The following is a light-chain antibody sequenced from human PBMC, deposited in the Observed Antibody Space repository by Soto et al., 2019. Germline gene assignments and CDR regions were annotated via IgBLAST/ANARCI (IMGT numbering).Light chain of an antibody. CDR3: TSWTSTSTYV. V-gene: IGLV2-14*03. CDR2: DFF. Sequence: QSALTQDASVSGSPGQSITISCTGTSSDVGGFNYVSWYQQHPGKAPKLMIYDFFTRPSGVSNRFSGSKSGNTASLTISALQAEDEADYYCTSWTSTSTYVFGSGTKVTVL. CDR1: SSDVGGFNY. J-gene: IGLJ1*01.